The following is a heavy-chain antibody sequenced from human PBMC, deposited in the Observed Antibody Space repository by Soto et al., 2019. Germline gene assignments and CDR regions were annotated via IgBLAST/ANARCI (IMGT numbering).Heavy chain of an antibody. CDR3: ARNTGQNDRRASASGLAEALAIWCQAKIVSVSSDS. D-gene: IGHD3-22*01. CDR2: ISSSRAYV. Sequence: EVLLVESGGGLVKPGGSLRLSCAASGFTFGSYNMIWVRQAPGKGLEWVSFISSSRAYVYYADSLKGRFTVSRDNAKHSLSLQANLVTAEETALYYSARNTGQNDRRASASGLAEALAIWCQAKIVSVSSDS. CDR1: GFTFGSYN. V-gene: IGHV3-21*03. J-gene: IGHJ5*01.